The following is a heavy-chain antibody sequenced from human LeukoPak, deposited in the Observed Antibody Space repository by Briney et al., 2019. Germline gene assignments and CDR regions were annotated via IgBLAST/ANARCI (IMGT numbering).Heavy chain of an antibody. CDR3: AKAEYYYDSSIDY. D-gene: IGHD3-22*01. V-gene: IGHV3-30*18. Sequence: PGRSLRLSCAASGFTFSSYGMHWVRQAPGKGLEWVAVISYDGGNKYYADSVKGRFTISRDNSKNTLYLQMNSLRAEDTAVYYCAKAEYYYDSSIDYWGQGTLVTVSS. J-gene: IGHJ4*02. CDR2: ISYDGGNK. CDR1: GFTFSSYG.